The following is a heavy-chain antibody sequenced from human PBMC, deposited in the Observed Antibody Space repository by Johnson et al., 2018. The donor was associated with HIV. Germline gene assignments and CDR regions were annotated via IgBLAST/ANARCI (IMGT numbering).Heavy chain of an antibody. V-gene: IGHV3-20*04. CDR1: GFTFDDYG. J-gene: IGHJ3*01. D-gene: IGHD3-22*01. Sequence: VQLVESGGNVVRPGGSLRLSCTASGFTFDDYGMSWVRQVPGKGLEWVSGINWNGDNTGYADSLKGRFTISRDNAKNSLYLQMNSLEAEDTAWYYCARFLGYYDSNGYYFGDGFDVWGRGKMVTVSS. CDR2: INWNGDNT. CDR3: ARFLGYYDSNGYYFGDGFDV.